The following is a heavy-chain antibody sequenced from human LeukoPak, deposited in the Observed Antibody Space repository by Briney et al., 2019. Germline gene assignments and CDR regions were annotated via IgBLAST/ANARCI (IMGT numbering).Heavy chain of an antibody. V-gene: IGHV3-30*02. CDR3: ARQIGVSIAY. CDR2: IRFDGSNE. Sequence: GGSLRLSCAASRFTFSNFDMHWVRQAPGKGLEWVTFIRFDGSNEYYADSVRGRFTISRDNSKNTLYLQMSSLRPEDTAVYYCARQIGVSIAYWGQGTLVTVSS. CDR1: RFTFSNFD. J-gene: IGHJ4*02. D-gene: IGHD5/OR15-5a*01.